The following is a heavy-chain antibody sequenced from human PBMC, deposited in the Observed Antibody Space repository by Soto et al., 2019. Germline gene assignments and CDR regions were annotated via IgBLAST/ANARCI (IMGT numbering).Heavy chain of an antibody. CDR1: GVTFSKYA. CDR3: ARPTITTGVDYYYGMDV. V-gene: IGHV1-69*01. J-gene: IGHJ6*02. D-gene: IGHD3-22*01. Sequence: QVQLVQSGAEVKKPGSSVKVSCKASGVTFSKYAISWVRQAHGQGHEWMGGFIPIFGTANYAQKFQGRVTITEDESTSTAYMELSSLRSEDTAVYYCARPTITTGVDYYYGMDVWGQGTTVTVSS. CDR2: FIPIFGTA.